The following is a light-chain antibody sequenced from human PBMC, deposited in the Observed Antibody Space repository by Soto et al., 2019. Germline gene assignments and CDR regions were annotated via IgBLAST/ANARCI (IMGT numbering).Light chain of an antibody. Sequence: DIQMTPSPSSLSASVGDRVTITCRASQGISNYLAWYQQKPGKVPKLLIYAASTLRSGVPSRFSGSGSGTDFTLTISCLQSEDFATYYCQQYYSYPITFGQGTRLESK. CDR1: QGISNY. V-gene: IGKV1-27*01. CDR3: QQYYSYPIT. CDR2: AAS. J-gene: IGKJ5*01.